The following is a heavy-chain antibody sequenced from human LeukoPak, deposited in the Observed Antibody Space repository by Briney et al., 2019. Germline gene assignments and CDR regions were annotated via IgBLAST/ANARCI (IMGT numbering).Heavy chain of an antibody. CDR1: GFSFSSYG. Sequence: GGSLTLSCAASGFSFSSYGMHWVRQAPGKGLEWVAVIWYDESKRYYADSVKGRFTISRDDSKNTVYLQMTSLRVDGTAVYYCARDLGVTNYYFDYWGQGTLVTVSS. J-gene: IGHJ4*02. D-gene: IGHD1-26*01. CDR3: ARDLGVTNYYFDY. V-gene: IGHV3-33*01. CDR2: IWYDESKR.